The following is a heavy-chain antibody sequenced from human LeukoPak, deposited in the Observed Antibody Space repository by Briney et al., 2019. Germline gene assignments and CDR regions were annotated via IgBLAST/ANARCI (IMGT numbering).Heavy chain of an antibody. V-gene: IGHV4-4*07. CDR1: GGSISSYY. D-gene: IGHD6-19*01. J-gene: IGHJ4*02. CDR2: ISTSGST. CDR3: ARSEYSSGWYDY. Sequence: SETLPLTCTVSGGSISSYYWSWIRQPAGKGLEWIGRISTSGSTNYNPSLKSRVTMSVDTSKNQFSLKLSSVTAADTAVYYCARSEYSSGWYDYWGQGTLVTVSS.